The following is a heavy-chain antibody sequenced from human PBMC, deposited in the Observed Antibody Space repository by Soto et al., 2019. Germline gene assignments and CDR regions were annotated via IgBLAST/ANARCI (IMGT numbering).Heavy chain of an antibody. CDR3: ARDQGGGGFGDSYGMDV. CDR2: IIPIFDTA. Sequence: QVQLVQSGAEVKKPGSSVKVSCKASGGTFSSYAISWVRQAPGQGLEWMGGIIPIFDTANYAQKFQGRVTITADESTSTAYRELSSLRSEDTGVYYCARDQGGGGFGDSYGMDVWGQGTTVTVSS. J-gene: IGHJ6*02. D-gene: IGHD3-10*01. CDR1: GGTFSSYA. V-gene: IGHV1-69*01.